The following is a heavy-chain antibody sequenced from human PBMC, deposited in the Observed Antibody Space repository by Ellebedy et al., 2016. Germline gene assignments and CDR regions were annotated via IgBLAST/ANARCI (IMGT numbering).Heavy chain of an antibody. CDR2: IYYSGST. CDR1: GGSISSYY. J-gene: IGHJ6*03. CDR3: ARAFYFWSGYPRSYYYMDV. D-gene: IGHD3-3*01. V-gene: IGHV4-59*12. Sequence: SETLSLTXTVSGGSISSYYWSWIRQPPGKGLEWIGYIYYSGSTNYDPSLKSRVTISGDTSKNQFSLRLSSVTAADTAVYYCARAFYFWSGYPRSYYYMDVWGKGTTVTVSS.